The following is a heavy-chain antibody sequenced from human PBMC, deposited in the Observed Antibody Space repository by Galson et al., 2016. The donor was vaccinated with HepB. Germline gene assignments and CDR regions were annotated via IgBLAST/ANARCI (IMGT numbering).Heavy chain of an antibody. Sequence: SLRLSCAASRFTFSSYSMHWVRQTPGKGLEWVTVIWFDGRIIYYAESVKGRFTISRDNSKNTLYLQMSSLRAEDTAVYYCAKERGSRLTMVRGVLDPFDIWGQGTMVTVSS. CDR2: IWFDGRII. J-gene: IGHJ3*02. CDR1: RFTFSSYS. CDR3: AKERGSRLTMVRGVLDPFDI. V-gene: IGHV3-33*06. D-gene: IGHD3-10*01.